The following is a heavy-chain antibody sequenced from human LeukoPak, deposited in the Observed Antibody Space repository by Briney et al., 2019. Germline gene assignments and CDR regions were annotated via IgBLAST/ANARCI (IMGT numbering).Heavy chain of an antibody. V-gene: IGHV3-21*01. D-gene: IGHD2-2*01. Sequence: GGSLRLSCAASGFTFSSYSMKWVRQAPGKGLEWVSWISSSSSYIYYADSVKGRFTISRDNAKNSLYLQMNSLRAEDTAVYYCARELPRTYCSSTSCPLDYWGQGTLVTVSS. CDR1: GFTFSSYS. CDR3: ARELPRTYCSSTSCPLDY. CDR2: ISSSSSYI. J-gene: IGHJ4*02.